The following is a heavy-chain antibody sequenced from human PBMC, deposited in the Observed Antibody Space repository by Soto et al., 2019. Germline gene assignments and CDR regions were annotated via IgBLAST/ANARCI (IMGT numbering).Heavy chain of an antibody. CDR1: GGSISSYY. Sequence: SETLSLTCTVSGGSISSYYWSWIRQPPGKGLEWIGYIYYSGSTNYNPSLKSRVTISVDTSKNQFSLKLSSVTAADTAVYYCARGPPWVRAAPNYYYMDVWGKGTTVTVSS. D-gene: IGHD2-2*01. CDR2: IYYSGST. J-gene: IGHJ6*03. CDR3: ARGPPWVRAAPNYYYMDV. V-gene: IGHV4-59*08.